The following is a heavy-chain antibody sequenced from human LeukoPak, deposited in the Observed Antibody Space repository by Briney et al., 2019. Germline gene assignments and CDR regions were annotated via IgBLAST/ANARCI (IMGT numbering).Heavy chain of an antibody. J-gene: IGHJ4*02. D-gene: IGHD3-22*01. Sequence: PSETLSLTCTVSGGSIITNNYYWGWIRQPPGKGLEWVGSIYYSVSTYYNPSLKSRITISIDTSKNQFSLKLSSVTAADTAVYYCVTQRGYYDSPDNYWGQGTLVTVSS. CDR1: GGSIITNNYY. CDR2: IYYSVST. V-gene: IGHV4-39*01. CDR3: VTQRGYYDSPDNY.